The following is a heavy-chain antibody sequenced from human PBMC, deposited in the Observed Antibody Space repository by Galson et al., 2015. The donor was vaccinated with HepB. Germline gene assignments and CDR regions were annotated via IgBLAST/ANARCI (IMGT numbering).Heavy chain of an antibody. Sequence: LRLSCAASGFTFSSYAMHWVRQAPGKGLEWVAVISYDGSNKYYADSVKGRFTISRDNSKNTLYLQMNSLRAEDTAVYYCARDRASSSWYFSAFDIWGQGTMVTVSS. V-gene: IGHV3-30-3*01. D-gene: IGHD6-13*01. J-gene: IGHJ3*02. CDR1: GFTFSSYA. CDR2: ISYDGSNK. CDR3: ARDRASSSWYFSAFDI.